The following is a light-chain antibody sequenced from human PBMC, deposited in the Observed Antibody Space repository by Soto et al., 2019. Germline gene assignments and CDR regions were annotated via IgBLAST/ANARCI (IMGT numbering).Light chain of an antibody. CDR3: QSYDSSLSGDYV. Sequence: QSVLTQPPSVSGAPGQRVTISCTGSSSNIGAGYDVHWYQQLPGTAPKLLIYGNSNRPSGVPDRFSGSKSGTSASLAITGIQAEDEADYYCQSYDSSLSGDYVFGNGKKVTV. CDR2: GNS. V-gene: IGLV1-40*01. CDR1: SSNIGAGYD. J-gene: IGLJ1*01.